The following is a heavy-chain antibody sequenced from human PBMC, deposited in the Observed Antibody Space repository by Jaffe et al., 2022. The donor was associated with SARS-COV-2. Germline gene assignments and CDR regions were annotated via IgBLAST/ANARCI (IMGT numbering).Heavy chain of an antibody. CDR3: ARAGWGYCSSTSCSYYMDV. V-gene: IGHV1-18*01. D-gene: IGHD2-2*01. CDR2: ISAYNGNT. J-gene: IGHJ6*03. CDR1: GYTFTSYG. Sequence: QVQLVQSGAEVKKPGASVKVSCKASGYTFTSYGISWVRQAPGQGLEWMGWISAYNGNTNYAQKLQGRVTMTTDTSTSTAYMELRSLRSDDTAVYYCARAGWGYCSSTSCSYYMDVWGKGTTVTVSS.